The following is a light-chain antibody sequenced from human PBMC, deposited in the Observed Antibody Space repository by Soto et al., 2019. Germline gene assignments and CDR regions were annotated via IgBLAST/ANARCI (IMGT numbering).Light chain of an antibody. CDR1: ENIGVW. CDR2: KAS. J-gene: IGKJ1*01. Sequence: DIQMTQSPSTLSASVGDRVTITCRASENIGVWLAWYQQKPGKAPKLLIYKASTLKSGVPSRFSGSGSGTEFTLTISSLQPDDFATYYCQHYNSYSEAFGQGTKVDIK. V-gene: IGKV1-5*03. CDR3: QHYNSYSEA.